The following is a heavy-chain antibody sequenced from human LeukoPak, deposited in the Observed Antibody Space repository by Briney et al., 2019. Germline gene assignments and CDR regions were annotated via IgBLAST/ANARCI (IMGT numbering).Heavy chain of an antibody. CDR3: ARDPGYSSSSGELRY. CDR1: GYTFTSYA. Sequence: ASVKVSCTASGYTFTSYAMHWVRQAPGQRLEWMGWINAGNGNTKYSQKFQGRVTITRDTSASTAYMELSSLRSEDTAVYYCARDPGYSSSSGELRYWGQGTLVTVSS. D-gene: IGHD6-6*01. V-gene: IGHV1-3*01. J-gene: IGHJ4*02. CDR2: INAGNGNT.